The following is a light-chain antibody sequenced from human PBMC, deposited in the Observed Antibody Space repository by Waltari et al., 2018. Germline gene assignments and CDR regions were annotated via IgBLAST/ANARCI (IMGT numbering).Light chain of an antibody. Sequence: SFELTQPPSVSVSPGQTASITCSGNTLPKQFAYWSQQKPGQTPELLMYKDRERTSGIPVRFSGSSSRTTVTLTISGVQAEDEDDYYCQSADSSGTPVIFGGGTKLTVL. V-gene: IGLV3-25*03. CDR3: QSADSSGTPVI. J-gene: IGLJ2*01. CDR1: TLPKQF. CDR2: KDR.